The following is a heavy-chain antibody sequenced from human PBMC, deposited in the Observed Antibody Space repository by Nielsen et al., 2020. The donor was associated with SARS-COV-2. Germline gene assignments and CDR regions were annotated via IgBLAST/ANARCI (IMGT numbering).Heavy chain of an antibody. V-gene: IGHV1-8*02. D-gene: IGHD2-2*01. J-gene: IGHJ4*02. CDR1: GYTFTDYY. CDR3: VYQLPTGLLDY. Sequence: ASVKVSCKASGYTFTDYYIHWVRQAPGQGLEWMGWMNPNSGNTGYAQKFQGRVTMTRNTSISTAYMELSSLRSDDTAVYYCVYQLPTGLLDYWGQGTLVTVSS. CDR2: MNPNSGNT.